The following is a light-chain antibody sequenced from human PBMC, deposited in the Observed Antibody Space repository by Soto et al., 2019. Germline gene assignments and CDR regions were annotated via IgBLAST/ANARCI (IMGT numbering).Light chain of an antibody. CDR3: QTWGTGIPV. V-gene: IGLV4-69*01. Sequence: QPVLTQSPSASASLGASVKLTCTLSSGHSSYAIAWHQQQPEKGPRYLMKLNSDGSHSKGDGIPDRFSGSSSGAERYLTISSLQSEDEADYYCQTWGTGIPVFGGGTKPTVL. CDR2: LNSDGSH. J-gene: IGLJ2*01. CDR1: SGHSSYA.